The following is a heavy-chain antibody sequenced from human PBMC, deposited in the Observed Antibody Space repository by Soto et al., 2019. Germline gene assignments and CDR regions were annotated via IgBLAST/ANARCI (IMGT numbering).Heavy chain of an antibody. Sequence: SETLSLTCTVSGGSISSYYWSWIRQPPGKGLEWIGYIYYSGSTNYNPSLKSRVTISVDTSKNQFSLKLSSVTAADSAVYYCARGYYDSSGGYYYYGMGVWGQGTTVTVS. CDR3: ARGYYDSSGGYYYYGMGV. CDR1: GGSISSYY. J-gene: IGHJ6*02. D-gene: IGHD3-22*01. V-gene: IGHV4-59*01. CDR2: IYYSGST.